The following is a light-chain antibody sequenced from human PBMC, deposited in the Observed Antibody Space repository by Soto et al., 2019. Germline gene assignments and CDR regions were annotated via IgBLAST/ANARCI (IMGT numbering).Light chain of an antibody. V-gene: IGLV2-14*01. CDR3: CSKTSSITYV. CDR2: EVS. Sequence: QSVLTQPASVSGSPGQSITISCTGTSSDIGGYNYVSWYQQHPGEAPKLVIYEVSNRPSGVSNRFSGSKSGNTASLTISGVQADDEADYYCCSKTSSITYVFGSGTKLTVL. J-gene: IGLJ1*01. CDR1: SSDIGGYNY.